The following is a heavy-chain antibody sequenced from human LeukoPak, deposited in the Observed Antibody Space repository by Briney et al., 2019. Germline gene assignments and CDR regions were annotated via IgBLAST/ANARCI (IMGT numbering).Heavy chain of an antibody. J-gene: IGHJ5*02. V-gene: IGHV4-30-4*08. D-gene: IGHD3-22*01. CDR2: IYYSGST. CDR1: GGSVSSGSYY. CDR3: ARVPDYYDSSGHTINNWFDP. Sequence: LSLTCTVSGGSVSSGSYYWSWIRQPPGKGLEWIGYIYYSGSTYYNPSLKSRVTISVDTSKNQFSLKLSSVAAADTAVYYCARVPDYYDSSGHTINNWFDPWGQGTLVTVSS.